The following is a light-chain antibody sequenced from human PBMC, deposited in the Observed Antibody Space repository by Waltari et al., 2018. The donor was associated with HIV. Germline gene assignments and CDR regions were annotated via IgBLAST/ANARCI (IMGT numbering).Light chain of an antibody. V-gene: IGKV3-20*01. J-gene: IGKJ1*01. CDR1: RSVDANY. CDR2: GVS. CDR3: QQYASSPRT. Sequence: EIVLTQSPGTLSLSPGERATLSCRASRSVDANYLAWYQQKPGQAPRLLIYGVSSRATGIPDRFSGSGSGTDFTLTIGRLEPEDFALYYCQQYASSPRTFGQGTKVEIK.